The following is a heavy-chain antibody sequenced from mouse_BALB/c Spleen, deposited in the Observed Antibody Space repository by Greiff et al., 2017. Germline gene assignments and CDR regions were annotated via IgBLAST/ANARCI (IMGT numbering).Heavy chain of an antibody. CDR1: GFSLTSYG. CDR2: IWSGGST. V-gene: IGHV2-2*02. J-gene: IGHJ1*01. CDR3: ARNCYDDVLWYFDV. D-gene: IGHD2-12*01. Sequence: VQLVESGPGLVQPSQSLSITCTVSGFSLTSYGVHWVRQSPGKGLEWLGVIWSGGSTDYNAAFISRLSISKDNSKSQVFFKMNSLQANDTAIYYWARNCYDDVLWYFDVWGAGTTVTVSS.